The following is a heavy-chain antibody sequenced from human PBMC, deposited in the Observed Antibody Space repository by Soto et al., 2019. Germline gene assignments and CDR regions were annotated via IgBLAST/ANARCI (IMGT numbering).Heavy chain of an antibody. D-gene: IGHD3-22*01. CDR3: ARGDSSGYPLAWFDP. CDR2: IYYSGST. V-gene: IGHV4-39*01. Sequence: PSETLSLTCTVSGGSISSSSYYWGWIRQPPGKGLEWIGSIYYSGSTYYNPSLKSRVTISVDTSKNQFSLKLSSVTAADTAVYYCARGDSSGYPLAWFDPWGQGTLVTVSS. J-gene: IGHJ5*02. CDR1: GGSISSSSYY.